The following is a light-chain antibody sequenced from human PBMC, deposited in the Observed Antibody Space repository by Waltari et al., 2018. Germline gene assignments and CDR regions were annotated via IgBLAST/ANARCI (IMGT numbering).Light chain of an antibody. J-gene: IGLJ1*01. CDR3: NCRDRSGFRHV. CDR2: GQN. Sequence: SELTQDPAVSVALGQTVRITCQGDSLRSYSATWYQQKPGQAPVLVIFGQNKRPSGIPDRFSGSSSRNTASLTITGAQAEDEADYYCNCRDRSGFRHVFGTGTKVTVL. V-gene: IGLV3-19*01. CDR1: SLRSYS.